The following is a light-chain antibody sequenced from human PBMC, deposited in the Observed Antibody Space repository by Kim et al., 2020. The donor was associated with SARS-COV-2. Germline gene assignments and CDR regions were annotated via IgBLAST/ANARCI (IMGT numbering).Light chain of an antibody. CDR1: QSSSTS. J-gene: IGKJ2*01. CDR2: DAS. V-gene: IGKV1-5*01. CDR3: HQYSSFLYT. Sequence: SASVGDRVTISRRASQSSSTSLAWYQQKPGKAPKLLIYDASSLKSGVPSRFSGGASGTEFTLTVSSVQPDDFATYYCHQYSSFLYTFGQGTKLEI.